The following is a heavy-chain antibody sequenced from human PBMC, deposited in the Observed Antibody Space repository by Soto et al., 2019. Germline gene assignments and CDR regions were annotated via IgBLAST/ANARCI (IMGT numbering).Heavy chain of an antibody. Sequence: QVQLVESGGGVVQPGRSLRLSCAASGFTFSSYGMHWVRQAPGKGLEWVAVISYDGSNKYYADSVKGRFTISRDNSKNTLYLQMNSLRAEDTAVYYCAKDSDIVATIQYWFDPWGQGTLVTVSS. J-gene: IGHJ5*02. CDR1: GFTFSSYG. CDR2: ISYDGSNK. D-gene: IGHD5-12*01. V-gene: IGHV3-30*18. CDR3: AKDSDIVATIQYWFDP.